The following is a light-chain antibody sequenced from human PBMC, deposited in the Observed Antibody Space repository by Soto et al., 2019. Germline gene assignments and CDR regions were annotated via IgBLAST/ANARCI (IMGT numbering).Light chain of an antibody. CDR3: QKHNGAPFT. CDR1: QGISTY. CDR2: AAS. J-gene: IGKJ3*01. Sequence: DIPMTQSPSSLSASIGDRVTITCRTSQGISTYLAWYQQKPGKVPKLLIYAASTLQSGVPSRFSGSGSGTDFTLTINNLQPEDVATYYCQKHNGAPFTFGPGTKGDIK. V-gene: IGKV1-27*01.